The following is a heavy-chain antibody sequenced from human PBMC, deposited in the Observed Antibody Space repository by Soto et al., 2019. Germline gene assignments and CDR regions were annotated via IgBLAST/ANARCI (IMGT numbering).Heavy chain of an antibody. CDR2: IYPGDSDT. CDR1: GYSVTSFW. Sequence: GESLKISCKGSGYSVTSFWIGWVRQMPGKGLEWMGIIYPGDSDTRYSPSFQGQVTISADKSISTAYLQWTSLKASDTAMYYCARGRASVSNPYYFDYWGQGTLVTVSS. CDR3: ARGRASVSNPYYFDY. J-gene: IGHJ4*02. V-gene: IGHV5-51*01. D-gene: IGHD4-4*01.